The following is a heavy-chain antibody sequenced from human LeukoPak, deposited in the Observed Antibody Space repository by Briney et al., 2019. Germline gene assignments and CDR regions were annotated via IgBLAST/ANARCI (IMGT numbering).Heavy chain of an antibody. Sequence: ASVKVSCKASGYTFTGYYIHWVRQAPGQGIEWMGWINPNSGGTNYAQKFQGRVTMTRDTSISTAYMELSRLRSDDTAVYYCARDPRYGITMIDCWGQGTLVTVSS. CDR1: GYTFTGYY. V-gene: IGHV1-2*02. CDR3: ARDPRYGITMIDC. J-gene: IGHJ4*02. CDR2: INPNSGGT. D-gene: IGHD3-22*01.